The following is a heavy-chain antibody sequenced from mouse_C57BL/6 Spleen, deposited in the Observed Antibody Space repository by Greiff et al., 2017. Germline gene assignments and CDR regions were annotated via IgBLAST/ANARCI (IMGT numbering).Heavy chain of an antibody. CDR1: GFSLTSYG. CDR2: IWSDGST. J-gene: IGHJ4*01. D-gene: IGHD1-1*01. CDR3: ARQLSYYGSSLYAMDY. Sequence: VQRVESGPGLVAPSPSLSITCTVSGFSLTSYGVHWVRQPPGKGLEWLVVIWSDGSTTYNSALKSRLSISKDNSKSQVFLKMNSLQTDDTAMYYCARQLSYYGSSLYAMDYWGQGTSVTVSS. V-gene: IGHV2-6-1*01.